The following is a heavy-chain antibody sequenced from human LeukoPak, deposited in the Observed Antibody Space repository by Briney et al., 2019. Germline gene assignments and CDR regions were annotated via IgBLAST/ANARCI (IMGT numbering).Heavy chain of an antibody. Sequence: GGTLRLSCAASGFTFSSYAMPWVRQAPGKGLEWVAVISYDGSNKYYADSVKGRFTISRDNSKNTLYLQMNSLRAEDTAVYYCARDLTPGYYDSSGYTFQYWGQGTLVTVSS. CDR3: ARDLTPGYYDSSGYTFQY. CDR2: ISYDGSNK. D-gene: IGHD3-22*01. V-gene: IGHV3-30-3*01. CDR1: GFTFSSYA. J-gene: IGHJ4*02.